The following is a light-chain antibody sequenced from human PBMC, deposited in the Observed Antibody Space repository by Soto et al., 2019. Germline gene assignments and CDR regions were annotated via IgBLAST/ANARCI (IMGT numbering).Light chain of an antibody. Sequence: QSALTQPASVSGSPGQSITISCTGTSGDIGSYNRVSWYQQHPGKAPKLMIYDVTTRPSGVPDRFSGSKSGNTASLTISGLQAEDEADYYCSSHAGSSVVFGTGTKVTVL. CDR2: DVT. CDR1: SGDIGSYNR. J-gene: IGLJ1*01. V-gene: IGLV2-11*01. CDR3: SSHAGSSVV.